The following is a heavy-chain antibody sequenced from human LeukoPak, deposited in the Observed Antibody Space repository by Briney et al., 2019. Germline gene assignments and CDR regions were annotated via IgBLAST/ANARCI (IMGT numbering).Heavy chain of an antibody. CDR1: GYTFTGNY. V-gene: IGHV7-4-1*02. CDR3: ARPDYDFWSGYSYYFDY. J-gene: IGHJ4*02. CDR2: INTNTGNP. Sequence: ASVKVSCKASGYTFTGNYMHWVRQAPGQGLEWMGWINTNTGNPTYAQGFTGRFVFSLDTSVSTAYLQISSLKAEDTAVYYCARPDYDFWSGYSYYFDYWGQGTLVTVSS. D-gene: IGHD3-3*01.